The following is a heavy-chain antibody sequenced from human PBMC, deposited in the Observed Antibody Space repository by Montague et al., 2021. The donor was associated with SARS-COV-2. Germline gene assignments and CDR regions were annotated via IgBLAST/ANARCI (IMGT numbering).Heavy chain of an antibody. V-gene: IGHV4-59*01. J-gene: IGHJ6*02. CDR3: GRTPGWGGMDV. CDR2: ISYRGNT. Sequence: SETLSLTCTVSGGSISGYYWSWIRQAPGKELEWIAYISYRGNTNYNPSLKNRVTISLEESESQFSLKLSSVTAADTAVYFCGRTPGWGGMDVWGQGTTVTVS. CDR1: GGSISGYY. D-gene: IGHD3-16*01.